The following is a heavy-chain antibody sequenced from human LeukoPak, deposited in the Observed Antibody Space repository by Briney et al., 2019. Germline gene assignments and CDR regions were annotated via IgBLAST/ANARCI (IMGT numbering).Heavy chain of an antibody. V-gene: IGHV1-18*01. J-gene: IGHJ5*02. CDR2: ISPYNGNT. D-gene: IGHD6-13*01. CDR3: ARGNRIAAAFNWFDP. Sequence: ASVKVSCKASGYTFTSYGISWVRQAPGQGLEWMGWISPYNGNTNYAQNLQGRVTMTTDTSTSTAYMELRSLRSDDTAVYYCARGNRIAAAFNWFDPWGQGTLVTVSS. CDR1: GYTFTSYG.